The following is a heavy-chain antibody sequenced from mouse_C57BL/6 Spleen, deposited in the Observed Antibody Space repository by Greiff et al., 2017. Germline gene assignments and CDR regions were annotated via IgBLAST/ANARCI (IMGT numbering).Heavy chain of an antibody. V-gene: IGHV1-61*01. J-gene: IGHJ3*01. CDR1: GYTFTSYW. CDR3: ARGGGYDSSAWFAY. D-gene: IGHD2-4*01. CDR2: IYPSDSET. Sequence: VQLQQPGAELVRPGSSVKLSCKASGYTFTSYWMDWVKQRPGQGLEWIGNIYPSDSETHYNQKFKDKATLTVDKSSSTAYMQLSSLTSEDSAVYYCARGGGYDSSAWFAYWGQGTLVTVSA.